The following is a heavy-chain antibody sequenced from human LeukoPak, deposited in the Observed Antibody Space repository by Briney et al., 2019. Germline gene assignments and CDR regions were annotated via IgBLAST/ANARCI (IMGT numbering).Heavy chain of an antibody. CDR1: GFTFDDYG. V-gene: IGHV3-43*02. CDR2: ISGDGGST. J-gene: IGHJ4*02. CDR3: AKDIGRFLEWLSLDY. D-gene: IGHD3-3*01. Sequence: GGSLRLSCAASGFTFDDYGMSWVRQAPGKGLEWVSLISGDGGSTYYADSVKGRFTISRDNSKNSLYLQMNSLRTEDTALYYCAKDIGRFLEWLSLDYWGQGTLVTVSS.